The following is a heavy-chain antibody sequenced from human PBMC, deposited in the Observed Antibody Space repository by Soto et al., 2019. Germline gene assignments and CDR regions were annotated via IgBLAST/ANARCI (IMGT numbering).Heavy chain of an antibody. CDR3: SKVSSSCYSGFFDR. CDR2: LSDSGGST. V-gene: IGHV3-23*01. Sequence: HPGGPLRLSCAASGFTFSSHAMTWVRQAPGKGLEWVSGLSDSGGSTYYADSVKGRFTISRDNSMNTLYLQMNTLRAEDTAVYYCSKVSSSCYSGFFDRWGQGTLVTVSS. CDR1: GFTFSSHA. J-gene: IGHJ4*02. D-gene: IGHD2-2*01.